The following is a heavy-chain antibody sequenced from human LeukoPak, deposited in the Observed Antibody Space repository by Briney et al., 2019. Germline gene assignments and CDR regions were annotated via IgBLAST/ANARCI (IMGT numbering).Heavy chain of an antibody. V-gene: IGHV3-23*01. Sequence: GGSLRLSCAVSGFTFSSYAMSWVRQAPGKGLEWVSAISGSGISIYYADSVKGRFTISRDNSKNTLYLQMNSLRAEDTAVYYCARANYDQYYFDYWGQGTLVTVSS. CDR1: GFTFSSYA. D-gene: IGHD3-22*01. CDR3: ARANYDQYYFDY. J-gene: IGHJ4*02. CDR2: ISGSGISI.